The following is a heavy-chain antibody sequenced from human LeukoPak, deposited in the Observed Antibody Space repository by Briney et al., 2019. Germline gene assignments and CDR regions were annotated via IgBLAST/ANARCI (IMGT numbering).Heavy chain of an antibody. V-gene: IGHV4-34*01. Sequence: SETLSLTCAVYGGSFSGYYWSWIRQPPGKGLEWIGEINHSGSTNYNPSLKSRVTISVDTSKNQFSLKLSSVTAADTAVYCCARVGGQWLTRSGRYFDYWGQGTLVTVSS. CDR2: INHSGST. CDR3: ARVGGQWLTRSGRYFDY. D-gene: IGHD6-19*01. J-gene: IGHJ4*02. CDR1: GGSFSGYY.